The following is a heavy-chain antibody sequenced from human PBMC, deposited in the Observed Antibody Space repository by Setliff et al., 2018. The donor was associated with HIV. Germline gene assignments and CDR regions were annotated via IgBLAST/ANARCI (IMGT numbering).Heavy chain of an antibody. CDR1: GGSISTNYW. V-gene: IGHV4-4*02. J-gene: IGHJ4*02. CDR2: IYHGGYT. CDR3: ARASPFTIFGVVINYFDS. Sequence: SETLSLTCAVSGGSISTNYWWSWVRQPPGKGLEWIGEIYHGGYTNYNPSLKSRATISVDKSKNQFSLKLSSVTAADTAVYYCARASPFTIFGVVINYFDSWGQGSLVTVSS. D-gene: IGHD3-3*01.